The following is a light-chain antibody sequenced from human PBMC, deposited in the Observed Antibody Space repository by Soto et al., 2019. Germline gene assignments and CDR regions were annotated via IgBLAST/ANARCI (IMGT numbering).Light chain of an antibody. V-gene: IGKV1-33*01. CDR1: QDINKN. CDR2: DAS. Sequence: IEMTQSPTPLSASVGERFTITCQASQDINKNLIWYQQNAGKAPKLLIYDASDLETGAPPRFSGSGPGTGFTFTISSLQTEECATYYCQQYESLPLTFGQGTRLE. J-gene: IGKJ5*01. CDR3: QQYESLPLT.